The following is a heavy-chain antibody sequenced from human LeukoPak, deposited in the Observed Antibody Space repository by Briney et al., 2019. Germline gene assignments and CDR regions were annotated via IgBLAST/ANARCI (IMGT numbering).Heavy chain of an antibody. J-gene: IGHJ5*02. Sequence: PSETLSLTCSVSVVSMNGYYWSWLRQSAGNRLEWIGHVDSSGNTNYNPSLESRVTMSVDTSKKQFSLKLTSVTAADTAVYYCARAFSGTTQWFDPWGQGTLVTVSS. D-gene: IGHD1-26*01. CDR2: VDSSGNT. V-gene: IGHV4-4*07. CDR1: VVSMNGYY. CDR3: ARAFSGTTQWFDP.